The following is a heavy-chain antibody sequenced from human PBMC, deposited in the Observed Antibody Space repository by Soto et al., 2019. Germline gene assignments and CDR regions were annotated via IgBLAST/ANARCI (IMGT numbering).Heavy chain of an antibody. D-gene: IGHD2-15*01. CDR1: GGFISSYY. Sequence: SETLSLTCTVSGGFISSYYLSWIRQPPGTGLEWIAYIYYSGSTNYNPSLKSRVTISVDTSKNQFSLKLSSVTAEDTAVYYCARDKLLTGGRYYDDYGMDVWGQGTTVTVSS. J-gene: IGHJ6*02. CDR2: IYYSGST. V-gene: IGHV4-59*01. CDR3: ARDKLLTGGRYYDDYGMDV.